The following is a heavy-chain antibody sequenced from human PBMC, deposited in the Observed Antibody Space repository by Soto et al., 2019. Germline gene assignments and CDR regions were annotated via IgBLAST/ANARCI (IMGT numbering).Heavy chain of an antibody. CDR3: ARRPERIAEIGWFDP. CDR2: ISSSSSTI. V-gene: IGHV3-48*01. J-gene: IGHJ5*02. Sequence: EVQLVESGGGLVQPGGSLRLSCAASGFTFSSYSMNWVRQAPGKGLEWVSYISSSSSTIYYADSVKGRFTISRDNAKNSLYLQMNGVRAEDTSVYYCARRPERIAEIGWFDPWGQGTLVTVSS. D-gene: IGHD6-13*01. CDR1: GFTFSSYS.